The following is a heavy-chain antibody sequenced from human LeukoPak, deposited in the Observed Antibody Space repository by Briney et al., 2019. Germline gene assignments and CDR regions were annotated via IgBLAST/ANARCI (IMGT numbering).Heavy chain of an antibody. Sequence: GASVKVSCKASGYTFTGYYMHWVRQAPGQGLEWMGWINPNSGGTNYAQKFQGRVTMTTETSTSTAYLELRSLRSDDTAVYYCARIWIQLWLSPGGGRTNWFDPWGQGTLVTVSS. D-gene: IGHD5-18*01. V-gene: IGHV1-2*02. CDR2: INPNSGGT. CDR1: GYTFTGYY. J-gene: IGHJ5*02. CDR3: ARIWIQLWLSPGGGRTNWFDP.